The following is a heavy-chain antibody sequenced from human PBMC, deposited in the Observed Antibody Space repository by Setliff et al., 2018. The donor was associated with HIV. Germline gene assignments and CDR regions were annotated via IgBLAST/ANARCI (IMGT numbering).Heavy chain of an antibody. D-gene: IGHD3-22*01. V-gene: IGHV4-34*01. Sequence: SETLSLTCAVYGESFSGCYWSWIRQSPGEGLEWLGGINHSGSTNHNPSLKSRVAISVDTSKNQFSLKLTSVTAADTALYFCARQFGSGFYFDYWGRGTLVTV. CDR3: ARQFGSGFYFDY. CDR2: INHSGST. CDR1: GESFSGCY. J-gene: IGHJ4*02.